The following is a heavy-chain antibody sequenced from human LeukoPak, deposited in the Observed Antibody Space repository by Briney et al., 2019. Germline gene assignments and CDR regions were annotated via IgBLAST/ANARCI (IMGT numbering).Heavy chain of an antibody. Sequence: ASVKVSCKASGYTFTGYYMHWVRQAPGQGLEWMGWINPNSGGTNYAQKFQGRVTMTRDTSISTAYMELSRLRSDDTAVYYCARSSLGDYYYYYYYMDVWGKGTTVTVSS. CDR2: INPNSGGT. CDR3: ARSSLGDYYYYYYYMDV. V-gene: IGHV1-2*02. CDR1: GYTFTGYY. J-gene: IGHJ6*03. D-gene: IGHD4-17*01.